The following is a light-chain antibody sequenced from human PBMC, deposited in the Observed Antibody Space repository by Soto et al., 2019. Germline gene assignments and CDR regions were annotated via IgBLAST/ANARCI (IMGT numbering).Light chain of an antibody. V-gene: IGKV1-9*01. CDR1: QGINNY. J-gene: IGKJ1*01. CDR3: QKLNSYPWT. CDR2: AAS. Sequence: IQLTQSPSSLSASVGDRVTITCRASQGINNYLAWYQQKPGKAPKLLIYAASTLQSGVPSRFSGRGSGTDFTLTISSLQPEDFATYYCQKLNSYPWTFGQGTKVDIK.